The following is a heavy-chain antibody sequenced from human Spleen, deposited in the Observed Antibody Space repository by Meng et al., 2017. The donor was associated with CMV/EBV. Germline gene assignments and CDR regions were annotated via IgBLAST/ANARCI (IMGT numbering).Heavy chain of an antibody. CDR1: GSIFIDYF. J-gene: IGHJ5*02. D-gene: IGHD1-26*01. CDR2: INPINGGT. Sequence: KASGSIFIDYFIHWVRQAPGRGLEWMGWINPINGGTHFAHKFQDRVTLTRDTSISTAYMELSSLRSDDTAVYYCARPSGSAPNWFDPWGQGTLVTVSS. CDR3: ARPSGSAPNWFDP. V-gene: IGHV1-2*07.